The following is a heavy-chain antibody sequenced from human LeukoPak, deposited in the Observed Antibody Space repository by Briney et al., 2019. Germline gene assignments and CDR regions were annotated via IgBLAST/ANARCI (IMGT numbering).Heavy chain of an antibody. Sequence: GGSLTLLCAASGFTFSSYPMRGAREARGEGVVWVSAIIRRGGNTYYADPEKGRLTISRDNSKNTLYLEMNSLSGEDRAVYYCAKDLSSCYNGGYYFDYWGQGTLVTVSS. CDR2: IIRRGGNT. CDR3: AKDLSSCYNGGYYFDY. CDR1: GFTFSSYP. V-gene: IGHV3-23*01. J-gene: IGHJ4*02. D-gene: IGHD2-2*01.